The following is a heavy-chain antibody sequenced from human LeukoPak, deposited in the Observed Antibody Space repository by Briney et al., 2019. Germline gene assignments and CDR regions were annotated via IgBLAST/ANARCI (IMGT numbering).Heavy chain of an antibody. CDR3: AKESGDYDSSGYGAFDI. CDR1: GFTFSSYG. CDR2: ISYDGSNK. Sequence: PGGSLRLSCAASGFTFSSYGMHWVRQAPGKGLEWVAVISYDGSNKYYADSVKGRFTISRDNSKNTLYLQMNSLRAEDTAVYYCAKESGDYDSSGYGAFDIWGQGTVVTVSS. D-gene: IGHD3-22*01. V-gene: IGHV3-30*18. J-gene: IGHJ3*02.